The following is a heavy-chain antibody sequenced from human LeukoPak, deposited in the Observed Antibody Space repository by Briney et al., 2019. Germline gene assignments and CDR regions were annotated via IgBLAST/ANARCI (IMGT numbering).Heavy chain of an antibody. D-gene: IGHD2-15*01. V-gene: IGHV4-59*11. Sequence: SEILSLTCTVSGGSISGHHWSWIRQPPGKELEWIGYIYYNGGTSYNPSLKSRVTISVDTSKNQFSLHLNAVTAADTAVYYCARDSAARSDLWGRGTLVTVAS. CDR1: GGSISGHH. CDR3: ARDSAARSDL. CDR2: IYYNGGT. J-gene: IGHJ2*01.